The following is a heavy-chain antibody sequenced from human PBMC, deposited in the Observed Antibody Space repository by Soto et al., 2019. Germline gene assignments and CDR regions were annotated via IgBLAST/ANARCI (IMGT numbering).Heavy chain of an antibody. J-gene: IGHJ6*02. CDR3: ARDLGSNHPRGQTDGMDV. CDR1: GFTFSSYG. CDR2: IWYDGSNK. V-gene: IGHV3-33*01. D-gene: IGHD3-10*01. Sequence: PGGSLRLSCAASGFTFSSYGMHWVRQAPGKGLEWVAVIWYDGSNKYYADSVKGRFTISRDNSKNTLYLQMNSLRAEDTAVYYCARDLGSNHPRGQTDGMDVWGQGTTVTVSS.